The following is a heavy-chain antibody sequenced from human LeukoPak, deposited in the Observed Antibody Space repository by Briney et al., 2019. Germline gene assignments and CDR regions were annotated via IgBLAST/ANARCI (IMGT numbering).Heavy chain of an antibody. Sequence: PGGSLRLSCAASGFTFSSYEMNWVRQAPGKGLEWVSYISSSGSTIYYADSVKGRFTISRDNAKNSLYLQMNSPRVEDTAVYYCARRGYCTGGTCQYYYYYMDVWGKGTTVTVSS. CDR3: ARRGYCTGGTCQYYYYYMDV. D-gene: IGHD2-8*02. CDR1: GFTFSSYE. V-gene: IGHV3-48*03. J-gene: IGHJ6*03. CDR2: ISSSGSTI.